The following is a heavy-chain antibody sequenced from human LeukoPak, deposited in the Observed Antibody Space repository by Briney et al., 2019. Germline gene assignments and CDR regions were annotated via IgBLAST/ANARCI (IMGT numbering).Heavy chain of an antibody. D-gene: IGHD4-11*01. Sequence: SETLSLTCTVSGGSISNSGYYWGCIRQPSGKGLEWIGNIYYSGSTYYNPSLKSRVTISVDTSKNQFSLKMTSVTAADTAVYYCARAPFNYYQAFDPWGQGTLVTVSS. CDR2: IYYSGST. V-gene: IGHV4-39*01. J-gene: IGHJ5*02. CDR1: GGSISNSGYY. CDR3: ARAPFNYYQAFDP.